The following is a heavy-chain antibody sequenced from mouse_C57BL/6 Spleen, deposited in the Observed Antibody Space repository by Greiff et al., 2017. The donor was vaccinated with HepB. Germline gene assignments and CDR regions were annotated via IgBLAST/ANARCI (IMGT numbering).Heavy chain of an antibody. J-gene: IGHJ1*03. CDR2: IHPNSGST. V-gene: IGHV1-64*01. Sequence: VQLQQSGPELVKPGASVKMSCKASGYTFTDYNMHWVKQSHGKSLEWIGMIHPNSGSTNYNEKFKSKATLTVDKSSSTAYMQLSSLTSEDSAVYYCARDYGSSGYFDVWGTGTTVTVSS. D-gene: IGHD1-1*01. CDR3: ARDYGSSGYFDV. CDR1: GYTFTDYN.